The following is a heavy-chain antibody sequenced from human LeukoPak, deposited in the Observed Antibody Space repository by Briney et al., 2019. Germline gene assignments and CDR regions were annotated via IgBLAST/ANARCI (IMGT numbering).Heavy chain of an antibody. J-gene: IGHJ4*02. V-gene: IGHV3-48*01. CDR1: GFTFSSYR. Sequence: GGSLRLSCAASGFTFSSYRMNWVRQAPGKGLEWVSYISSSSSTIYYADSVKGRFTISRDNAKNSLYLQMNSLRAEDTAVYYCASSGYSSGWYALDYWGQGTLVTVSS. CDR2: ISSSSSTI. CDR3: ASSGYSSGWYALDY. D-gene: IGHD6-19*01.